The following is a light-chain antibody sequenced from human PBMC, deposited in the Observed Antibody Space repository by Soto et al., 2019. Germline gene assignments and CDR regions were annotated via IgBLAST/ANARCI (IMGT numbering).Light chain of an antibody. V-gene: IGLV2-14*01. CDR1: SSDVGGYNY. CDR3: SSFSSSGIL. CDR2: DVD. J-gene: IGLJ2*01. Sequence: QSVLTQPASVSGSPGQSITISCTGSSSDVGGYNYVSWYQQHPGKAPKLMIYDVDNRPSGISNRFSGSKSGNTASLTISGLQAEDDADYYCSSFSSSGILFGGGTKVTVL.